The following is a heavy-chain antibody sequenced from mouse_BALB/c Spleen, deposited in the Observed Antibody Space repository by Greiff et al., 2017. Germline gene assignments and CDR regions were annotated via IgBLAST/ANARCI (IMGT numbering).Heavy chain of an antibody. J-gene: IGHJ1*01. CDR3: ARWTMITGDV. V-gene: IGHV1-80*01. CDR1: GYAFSSYW. D-gene: IGHD2-4*01. Sequence: VKLMESGAELVRPGSSVKISCKASGYAFSSYWMNWVKQRPGQGLEWIGQIYPGDGDTNYNGKFKGKATLTADKSSSTAYMQLSSLTSEDSAVYFCARWTMITGDVWGAGTTVTVSS. CDR2: IYPGDGDT.